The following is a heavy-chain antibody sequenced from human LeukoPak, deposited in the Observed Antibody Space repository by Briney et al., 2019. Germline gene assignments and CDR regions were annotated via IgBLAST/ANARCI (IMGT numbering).Heavy chain of an antibody. V-gene: IGHV4-31*03. CDR3: ARGTPDTAGGYFDL. Sequence: SQTLSLTCTVSGGSISNGGYYWSWIRQHPGKGLEWIGYIYDSGTTYSSPALQSRVTISVDTSDNKFSLKLRSLTAADTAVYYCARGTPDTAGGYFDLWGRGTLVTVSS. CDR2: IYDSGTT. D-gene: IGHD5-18*01. J-gene: IGHJ2*01. CDR1: GGSISNGGYY.